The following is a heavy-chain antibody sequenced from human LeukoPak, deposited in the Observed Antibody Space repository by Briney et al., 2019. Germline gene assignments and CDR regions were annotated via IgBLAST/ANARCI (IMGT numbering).Heavy chain of an antibody. CDR1: GFTFRSYA. Sequence: GGSLRLSCAGPGFTFRSYAMSWVRQAPGKGLEWVSVISGSSDTTYYADSVKGRFIISRDNSKNTLYLQMNSLRAEDTAVYYCAKRIGGVNSFDHWGQGTLVTVSS. CDR2: ISGSSDTT. CDR3: AKRIGGVNSFDH. V-gene: IGHV3-23*01. D-gene: IGHD3-16*01. J-gene: IGHJ4*02.